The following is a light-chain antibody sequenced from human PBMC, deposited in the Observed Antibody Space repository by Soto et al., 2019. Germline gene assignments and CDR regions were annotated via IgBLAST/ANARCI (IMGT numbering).Light chain of an antibody. CDR1: SSDISGYNY. V-gene: IGLV2-14*01. CDR3: SSYTTNITPVV. Sequence: QSVLTQPASVSGSPGQSITISCTGTSSDISGYNYVSWYQQHPGNAPKLLISEVTNRPSGVSNRFSGSKSGNTASLTISGLQAEDEADYYCSSYTTNITPVVFGGGTTLTVL. CDR2: EVT. J-gene: IGLJ2*01.